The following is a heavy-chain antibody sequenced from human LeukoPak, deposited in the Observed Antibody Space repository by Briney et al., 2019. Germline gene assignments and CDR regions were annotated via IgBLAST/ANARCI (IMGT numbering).Heavy chain of an antibody. Sequence: ASVKVSCKASGYTLTGYYMHWVRQAPGQGREWMGWINPNSGGTNYAQKFQGRVTMTRDTSISTAYMELSRLRSDDTAVYYCARDVYCSGGSCYPQWFDPWGQGTLVTVSS. J-gene: IGHJ5*02. V-gene: IGHV1-2*02. CDR1: GYTLTGYY. CDR3: ARDVYCSGGSCYPQWFDP. D-gene: IGHD2-15*01. CDR2: INPNSGGT.